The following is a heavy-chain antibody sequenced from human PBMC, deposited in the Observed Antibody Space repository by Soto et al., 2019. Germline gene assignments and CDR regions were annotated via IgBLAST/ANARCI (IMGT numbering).Heavy chain of an antibody. J-gene: IGHJ4*02. D-gene: IGHD6-19*01. Sequence: PSQTLSLTCAISEDSVSGNSAAWNWIRQSPSRGLEWLGRTYYRSRWYNDYAVSVKSRITVTPDTSKNQFSLHLNSVTPEDTAVYYCAREFPHYVSSDSYLDYWGQGALVTVSS. CDR3: AREFPHYVSSDSYLDY. CDR2: TYYRSRWYN. CDR1: EDSVSGNSAA. V-gene: IGHV6-1*01.